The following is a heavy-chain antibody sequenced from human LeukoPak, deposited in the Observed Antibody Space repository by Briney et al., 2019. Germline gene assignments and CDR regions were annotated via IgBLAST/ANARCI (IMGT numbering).Heavy chain of an antibody. D-gene: IGHD3-22*01. V-gene: IGHV4-39*07. CDR1: GGSISSDDCY. J-gene: IGHJ4*02. Sequence: SETLSLTCTVSGGSISSDDCYWNCIRQPPGKGLEWIGEITHSGSTNYNPSLKSRVSISLDPSKNRISLKLRSVTAADTAVYYCARDVVDSGGYYYVYLDYWGQGTQVTVSS. CDR2: ITHSGST. CDR3: ARDVVDSGGYYYVYLDY.